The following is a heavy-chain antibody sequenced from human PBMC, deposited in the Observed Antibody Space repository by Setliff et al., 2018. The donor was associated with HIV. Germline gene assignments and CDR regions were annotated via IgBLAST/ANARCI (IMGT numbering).Heavy chain of an antibody. V-gene: IGHV4-59*01. D-gene: IGHD3-22*01. J-gene: IGHJ6*03. CDR3: ARGHYYDSGGYYSAYYYYMDV. CDR1: GGSISTYY. Sequence: PSETLSLTCTVSGGSISTYYWSWIRQPPGKGLEWIGSIYYSGSTNYNPSLKSRVTILVDTSKNKISLKLSSVTAADTAVYYCARGHYYDSGGYYSAYYYYMDVWGKGTTVTVSS. CDR2: IYYSGST.